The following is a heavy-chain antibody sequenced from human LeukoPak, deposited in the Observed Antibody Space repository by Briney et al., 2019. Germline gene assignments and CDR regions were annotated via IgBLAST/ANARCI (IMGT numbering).Heavy chain of an antibody. CDR3: VRYRREGLYYFDY. Sequence: GGSLRLSCAASGFTFSSYFMGWVRQAPGKGLEWVANIKEDGSQKYYVDSVRGRFTISRDNADNSLYLQMNSLTAEDTAVYYCVRYRREGLYYFDYWGQGTLVTVSS. CDR2: IKEDGSQK. V-gene: IGHV3-7*01. CDR1: GFTFSSYF. J-gene: IGHJ4*02.